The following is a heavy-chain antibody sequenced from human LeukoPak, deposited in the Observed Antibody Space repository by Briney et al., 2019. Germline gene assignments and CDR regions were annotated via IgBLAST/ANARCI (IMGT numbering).Heavy chain of an antibody. CDR2: ISRGVGST. CDR1: GFTFSSYD. Sequence: GGSLRLSRAASGFTFSSYDMSWVRQAPGKGLECVSAISRGVGSTYYADSVKGRFTISRDNSKNTLYVQMNNLRADDTAVYYCVKKGQADDDGKPDWGQGALVTVSP. V-gene: IGHV3-23*01. CDR3: VKKGQADDDGKPD. D-gene: IGHD1-1*01. J-gene: IGHJ4*02.